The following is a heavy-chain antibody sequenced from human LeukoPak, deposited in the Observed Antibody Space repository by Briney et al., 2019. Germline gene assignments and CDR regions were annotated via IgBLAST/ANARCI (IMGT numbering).Heavy chain of an antibody. Sequence: PSETLSLTCAVPGYSISSGYYWGWIRQPPGKGLEWIGRIYHSGNTYYNPSLKSRVTISVDTSKNQFSLKLSSVTAADTAVYYCARHSIVVVTAGYFDLWGRGTLVTVSS. J-gene: IGHJ2*01. CDR2: IYHSGNT. D-gene: IGHD2-21*02. CDR3: ARHSIVVVTAGYFDL. CDR1: GYSISSGYY. V-gene: IGHV4-38-2*01.